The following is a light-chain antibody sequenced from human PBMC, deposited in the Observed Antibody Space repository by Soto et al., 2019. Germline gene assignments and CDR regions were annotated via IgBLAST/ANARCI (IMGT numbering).Light chain of an antibody. Sequence: EIVMTQSPATLSVSPGERATLSCRASQSIGSDLAWYQQKPGQAPRFLIYSASTRATGVPARFSGSGSGTEFTLTISSLQAEDVAVYYCQQYYSTPYTFGQGTKLEIK. J-gene: IGKJ2*01. V-gene: IGKV3-15*01. CDR3: QQYYSTPYT. CDR1: QSIGSD. CDR2: SAS.